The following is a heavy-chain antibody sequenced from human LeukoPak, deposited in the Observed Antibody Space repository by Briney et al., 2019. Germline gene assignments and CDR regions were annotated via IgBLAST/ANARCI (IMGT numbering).Heavy chain of an antibody. Sequence: PGGSLRLSCAASGFTFSSYWMTWVRQAPGKGLEWVSYISSSGSTIYYADSVKGRFTISRDNAKNSLYLQMNSLRAEDTAVYYCAELGITMIGGVWGKGTTVTISS. CDR2: ISSSGSTI. CDR1: GFTFSSYW. D-gene: IGHD3-10*02. J-gene: IGHJ6*04. V-gene: IGHV3-48*03. CDR3: AELGITMIGGV.